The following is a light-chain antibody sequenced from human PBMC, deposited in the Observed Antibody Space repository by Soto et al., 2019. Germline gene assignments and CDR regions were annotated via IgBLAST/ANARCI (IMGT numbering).Light chain of an antibody. CDR2: AAS. CDR1: QGINNY. Sequence: DIQLTQSPSFLSASVGDRITITCRASQGINNYLAWYQQEPGKAPKVLIYAASTLQSGVPSRFSGSGSGTEFTLTISRLQPEDFATYYCQQLNSYSYTFGQGTKLEIK. V-gene: IGKV1-9*01. CDR3: QQLNSYSYT. J-gene: IGKJ2*01.